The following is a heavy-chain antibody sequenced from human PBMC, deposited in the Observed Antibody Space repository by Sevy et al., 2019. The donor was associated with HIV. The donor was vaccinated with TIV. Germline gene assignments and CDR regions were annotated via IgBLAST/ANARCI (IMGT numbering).Heavy chain of an antibody. CDR3: ARDQLLWVGELLFEY. CDR2: ISYDGSNK. Sequence: GGSLRLSCAASGFTFSSYAMHWVRQAPGKGLEWVAVISYDGSNKYYADSVKGRFTISRDNSKNTLYLQMNSLRAEDTAVYYCARDQLLWVGELLFEYWGQGTLVTVSS. D-gene: IGHD3-10*01. CDR1: GFTFSSYA. V-gene: IGHV3-30-3*01. J-gene: IGHJ4*02.